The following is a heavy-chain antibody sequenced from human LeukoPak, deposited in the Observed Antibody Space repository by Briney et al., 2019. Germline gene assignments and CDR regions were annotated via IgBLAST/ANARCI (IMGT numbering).Heavy chain of an antibody. CDR3: ARAKMAQGLWFGANWFDP. J-gene: IGHJ5*02. V-gene: IGHV1-46*01. CDR1: GYTFTSYY. Sequence: ASVKVSCTASGYTFTSYYMHWVRQAPGQGLEWMGIINPSGGSTSYAQKFQGRVTMTRDTSTSTVYMELSSLRSEDTAVYYCARAKMAQGLWFGANWFDPWGQGTLVTVSS. CDR2: INPSGGST. D-gene: IGHD3-10*01.